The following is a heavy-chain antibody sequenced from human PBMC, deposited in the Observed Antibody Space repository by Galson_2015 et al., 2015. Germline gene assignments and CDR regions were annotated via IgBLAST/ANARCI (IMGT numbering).Heavy chain of an antibody. V-gene: IGHV3-48*02. CDR1: GFTFSSYP. D-gene: IGHD5/OR15-5a*01. CDR3: ARDPRRGSDKVSYFDY. Sequence: SLRLSCAASGFTFSSYPISWVRQAPGKGLEWVSYISRNRATTYYADSVKGRFTISRDNAKNSLYLQMNSLRDEDTAVYYCARDPRRGSDKVSYFDYWRQGTL. J-gene: IGHJ4*02. CDR2: ISRNRATT.